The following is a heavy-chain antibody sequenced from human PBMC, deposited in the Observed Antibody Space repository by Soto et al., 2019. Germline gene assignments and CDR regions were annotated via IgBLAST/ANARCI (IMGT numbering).Heavy chain of an antibody. Sequence: QITLKESGPTLVKPTQTLTLTCTFSGFSLSTSGVGVGWIRQPPGKALEWLALIYWDDDKRYSPPLKSRLTTTKXXSXNXXVLKMTNMDPVDTATYYCAHRSTYYYDSSGYWFDYWGQGTLVTVSS. CDR3: AHRSTYYYDSSGYWFDY. J-gene: IGHJ4*02. D-gene: IGHD3-22*01. CDR2: IYWDDDK. CDR1: GFSLSTSGVG. V-gene: IGHV2-5*02.